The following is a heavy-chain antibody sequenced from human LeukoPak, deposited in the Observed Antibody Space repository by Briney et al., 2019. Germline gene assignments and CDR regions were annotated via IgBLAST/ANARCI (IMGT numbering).Heavy chain of an antibody. CDR2: ISRSGEST. Sequence: GGSLRLSCEASGFTFSSYSMNWVRQAPGKGLEWVSSISRSGESTFYADSVRGRFTISRDNSKNTVSLQMESLRAEDTALYYCAKDYAVGSIDYWGQGTLVTVSS. CDR3: AKDYAVGSIDY. J-gene: IGHJ4*02. V-gene: IGHV3-23*01. D-gene: IGHD3-16*01. CDR1: GFTFSSYS.